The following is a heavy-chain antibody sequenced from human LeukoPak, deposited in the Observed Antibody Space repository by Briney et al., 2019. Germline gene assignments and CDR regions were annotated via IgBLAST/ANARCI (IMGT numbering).Heavy chain of an antibody. CDR2: IIPILGIA. J-gene: IGHJ4*02. CDR3: ARAYDSSGYHFDY. Sequence: SVKVSCKASGGTFSSYAISWVRQAPGQGLEWMGRIIPILGIANYAQKLQGRVTMTTDTSTSTAYMELRSLRSDDTAVYYCARAYDSSGYHFDYWGQGTLVTVSS. D-gene: IGHD3-22*01. V-gene: IGHV1-69*04. CDR1: GGTFSSYA.